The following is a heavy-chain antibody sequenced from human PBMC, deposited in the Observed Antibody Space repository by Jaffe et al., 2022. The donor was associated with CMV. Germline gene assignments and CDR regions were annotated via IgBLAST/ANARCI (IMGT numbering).Heavy chain of an antibody. CDR3: AKMTAPPYNWFDP. CDR1: GYPFSAYG. J-gene: IGHJ5*02. D-gene: IGHD5-18*01. V-gene: IGHV1-18*01. Sequence: QVQLVQSGAEVKKPGASMKVSCKASGYPFSAYGITWVRQAPGQGLEWMGWISAHNGDTNYAQKLQGRVTMTTDTSTSTAYMELRSLRSDDTAVYYCAKMTAPPYNWFDPWGQGTLVTVSS. CDR2: ISAHNGDT.